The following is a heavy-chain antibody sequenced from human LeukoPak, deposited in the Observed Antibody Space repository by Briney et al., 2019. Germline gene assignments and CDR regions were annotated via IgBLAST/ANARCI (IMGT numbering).Heavy chain of an antibody. V-gene: IGHV1-18*01. J-gene: IGHJ2*01. CDR1: GYTFSNYD. Sequence: GASVKVSCKASGYTFSNYDISWERQAPGKGLEWMGWISPYNGNTDSAQKFQGRVTLTTDTSTSTAYMELRSLTSDDTAVYYCATGGGDWYSDLWGRGTLVTVSS. CDR2: ISPYNGNT. D-gene: IGHD3-10*01. CDR3: ATGGGDWYSDL.